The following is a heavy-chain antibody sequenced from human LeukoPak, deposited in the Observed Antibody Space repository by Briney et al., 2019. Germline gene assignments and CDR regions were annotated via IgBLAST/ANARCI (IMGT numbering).Heavy chain of an antibody. J-gene: IGHJ4*02. CDR3: ARAAGGYDIRLYYFDY. Sequence: SVKVSCKASGGTFSSYAISWVRQAPGQGLEWMGGIIPIFGTANYAQKFQGRATITADESTSTAYMELSSLRSEDTAVYYCARAAGGYDIRLYYFDYWGQGTLVTVSS. V-gene: IGHV1-69*13. D-gene: IGHD3-9*01. CDR2: IIPIFGTA. CDR1: GGTFSSYA.